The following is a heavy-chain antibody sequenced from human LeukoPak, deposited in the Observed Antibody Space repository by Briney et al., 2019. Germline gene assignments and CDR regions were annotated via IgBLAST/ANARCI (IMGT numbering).Heavy chain of an antibody. Sequence: SETLSLTCTVSGGSVSPYYWYWIRQPPGKRLEWIGHIYYSGSPAYNPSLKSRVTMSVDTSKNQLSLRVSSVTAADTTVYYCARGSSDNAYKYAYWGQGTLVTVSS. CDR2: IYYSGSP. CDR3: ARGSSDNAYKYAY. V-gene: IGHV4-59*08. D-gene: IGHD5-24*01. CDR1: GGSVSPYY. J-gene: IGHJ4*02.